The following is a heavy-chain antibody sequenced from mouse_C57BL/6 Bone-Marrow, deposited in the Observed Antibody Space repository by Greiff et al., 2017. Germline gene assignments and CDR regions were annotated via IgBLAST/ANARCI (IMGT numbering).Heavy chain of an antibody. V-gene: IGHV1-76*01. CDR2: IYPGSGNT. D-gene: IGHD1-1*02. J-gene: IGHJ2*01. CDR3: ARGVDYFDY. Sequence: VQLKESGAELVRPGASVKLSCKASGYTFTDYYINWVKQRPGQGLEWIARIYPGSGNTYYNEKFKGKATLTAEKSSSTAYMQLSSLTSEDSAVYFCARGVDYFDYWGQGTTLTVSS. CDR1: GYTFTDYY.